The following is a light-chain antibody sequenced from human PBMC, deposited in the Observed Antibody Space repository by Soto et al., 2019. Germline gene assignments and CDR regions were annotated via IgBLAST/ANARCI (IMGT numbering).Light chain of an antibody. V-gene: IGKV1-39*01. CDR2: GAK. J-gene: IGKJ5*01. CDR1: QAISNY. CDR3: QQCNATPLT. Sequence: DIQMTQSPSFLSASVLDRVTITFLASQAISNYLNWYQQKAGKAPNLLIFGAKTLQSGVPSRFSGSGYGTDFTLTITTLQPEDVGMYYCQQCNATPLTFGQGTRLEIK.